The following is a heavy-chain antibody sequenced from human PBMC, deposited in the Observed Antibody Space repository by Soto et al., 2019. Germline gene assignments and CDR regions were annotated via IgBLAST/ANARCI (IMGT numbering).Heavy chain of an antibody. J-gene: IGHJ4*02. Sequence: PSETLSLTCAVYGGSFSGYYWSWIRQPPGKGLEWIGEINHSGSTNYNPSLKSRVTISVDTSKNQFSLKLSSVTAADTAVYYCARGSGGGSYYDYWGQGTLVTVPQ. V-gene: IGHV4-34*01. CDR2: INHSGST. CDR1: GGSFSGYY. CDR3: ARGSGGGSYYDY. D-gene: IGHD2-15*01.